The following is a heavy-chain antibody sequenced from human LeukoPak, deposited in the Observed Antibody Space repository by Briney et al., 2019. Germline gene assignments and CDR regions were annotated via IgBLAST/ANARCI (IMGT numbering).Heavy chain of an antibody. J-gene: IGHJ6*02. V-gene: IGHV3-23*01. Sequence: GGSLRLSCAASGFTVSSDYMSWVRQAPGKGLEWVSAISGSGGSTYYADSVKGRFTISRDNSKNTLYLQMNSLRAEDTAVYYCAKSYYYDSSDYLPPSTYYGMDVWGQGTTVTVSS. CDR1: GFTVSSDY. CDR2: ISGSGGST. D-gene: IGHD3-22*01. CDR3: AKSYYYDSSDYLPPSTYYGMDV.